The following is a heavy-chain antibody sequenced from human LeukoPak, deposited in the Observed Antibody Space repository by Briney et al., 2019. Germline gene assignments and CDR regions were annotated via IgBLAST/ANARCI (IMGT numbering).Heavy chain of an antibody. Sequence: ASVKVSCKASGGTFSSYAISWVRQAPGQGLEWMGGIIPIFGTANYAQKFQGRVTITADESTSTAYMELSSLRSEDTAVYYCARDVWAAAGTNFWGQGTLVTVSS. V-gene: IGHV1-69*13. CDR1: GGTFSSYA. CDR2: IIPIFGTA. CDR3: ARDVWAAAGTNF. D-gene: IGHD6-13*01. J-gene: IGHJ4*02.